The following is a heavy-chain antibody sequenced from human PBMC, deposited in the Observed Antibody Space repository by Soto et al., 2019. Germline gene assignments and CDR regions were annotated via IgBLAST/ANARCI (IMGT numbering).Heavy chain of an antibody. CDR2: ISYDGSNK. CDR3: ARKEEIQYFDWLFNFDY. J-gene: IGHJ4*02. Sequence: QVQLVESGGGVVQPGRSLRLSCAASGFTFSSYGMHWVRQAPGKGLEWVAVISYDGSNKYYADSVKGRFTISRDNSKNTLYLQMNRLRPEDTAVYYCARKEEIQYFDWLFNFDYWGQGTLVTVSS. CDR1: GFTFSSYG. V-gene: IGHV3-30*03. D-gene: IGHD3-9*01.